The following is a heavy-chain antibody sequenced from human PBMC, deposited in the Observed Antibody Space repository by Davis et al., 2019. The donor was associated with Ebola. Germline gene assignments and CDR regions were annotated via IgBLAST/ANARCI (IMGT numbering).Heavy chain of an antibody. Sequence: GESLKISCAASGFTFSSYSMNWVRQAPGKGLEWVSYISSSGSTIYYADSVKGRFTISRDNSKNTLYLQMNSLGAEDTAVYYCARDKGKWELLSAFDIWGQGTMVTVSS. J-gene: IGHJ3*02. CDR1: GFTFSSYS. CDR3: ARDKGKWELLSAFDI. CDR2: ISSSGSTI. V-gene: IGHV3-48*01. D-gene: IGHD1-26*01.